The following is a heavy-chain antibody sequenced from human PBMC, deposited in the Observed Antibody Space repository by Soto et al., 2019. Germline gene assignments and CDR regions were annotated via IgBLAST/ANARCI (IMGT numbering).Heavy chain of an antibody. J-gene: IGHJ4*02. V-gene: IGHV3-23*01. CDR3: AKEAHWAIISPNHDE. CDR1: GFTFTSTA. D-gene: IGHD2-21*01. CDR2: FRESGGTT. Sequence: GGSLRLSCAASGFTFTSTAMSWVRQAPGKGLEWVSTFRESGGTTHYADSVKGRFTVSRDTSKNMLYLQMDSLRAEDTAIYYCAKEAHWAIISPNHDEWGQGTVVTVSS.